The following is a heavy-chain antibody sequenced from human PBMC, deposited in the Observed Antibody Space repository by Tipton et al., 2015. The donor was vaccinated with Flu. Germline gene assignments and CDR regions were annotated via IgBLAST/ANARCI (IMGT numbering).Heavy chain of an antibody. J-gene: IGHJ4*02. D-gene: IGHD6-19*01. CDR1: GDPVNSGNFY. CDR3: ASHGLAVAGPSPFDY. Sequence: GLVKPSETLSLICNVSGDPVNSGNFYWTWIRQPPGKGLEWIGYVFSSGTTNYNPSLKSRVTISLDTSKNHFSLKLTSVTAADTAVYYCASHGLAVAGPSPFDYWGQGTLVTVSS. V-gene: IGHV4-61*03. CDR2: VFSSGTT.